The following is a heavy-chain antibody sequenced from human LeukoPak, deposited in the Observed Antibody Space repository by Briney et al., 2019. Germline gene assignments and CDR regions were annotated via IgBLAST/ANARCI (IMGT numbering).Heavy chain of an antibody. V-gene: IGHV3-66*01. CDR2: IYSGGAT. CDR1: GFTVSNNY. J-gene: IGHJ4*02. Sequence: GGSLRLSCAASGFTVSNNYMRWVRQAPGKGLEWVSLIYSGGATFYADAVMGRFTISRDGSKNTLYLQMNSLRAEDTAVYYCARDPPAVAANTYGWGQGTLVTVSS. D-gene: IGHD6-6*01. CDR3: ARDPPAVAANTYG.